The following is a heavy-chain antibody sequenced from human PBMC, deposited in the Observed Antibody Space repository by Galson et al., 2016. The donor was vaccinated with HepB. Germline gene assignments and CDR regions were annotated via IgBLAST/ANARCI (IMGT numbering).Heavy chain of an antibody. J-gene: IGHJ6*02. CDR2: IYYSGST. CDR1: GGSISSYY. V-gene: IGHV4-59*01. Sequence: SETLSLTCTVSGGSISSYYWSWIRQPPGKGLEWIGCIYYSGSTNYNPSLKSRVTISVDTSKKHFSLKLSSVTAADTAVYYCARYGGNSVYYYGMDVWGQGTTVTVSS. CDR3: ARYGGNSVYYYGMDV. D-gene: IGHD4-23*01.